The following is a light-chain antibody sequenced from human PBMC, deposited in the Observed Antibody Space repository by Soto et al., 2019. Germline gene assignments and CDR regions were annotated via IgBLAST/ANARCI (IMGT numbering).Light chain of an antibody. CDR3: QHYNPYSGP. V-gene: IGKV1-5*01. CDR2: DAS. CDR1: QSISSW. J-gene: IGKJ1*01. Sequence: DIQMTQSPSTLSACVGDRVTITCRASQSISSWLAWYQQKPGKAPNLLIFDASSLHSGVPSRFSGSGSGTEFTLTITSLQPDDFATYYCQHYNPYSGPFGQGTKVDIK.